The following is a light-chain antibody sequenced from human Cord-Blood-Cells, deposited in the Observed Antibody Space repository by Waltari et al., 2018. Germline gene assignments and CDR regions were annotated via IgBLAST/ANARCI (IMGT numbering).Light chain of an antibody. J-gene: IGKJ2*03. CDR1: QSISSY. Sequence: DIQMTQSPSSLSASLGARVTTTCRASQSISSYLNWYQQKPGKAPKLLIYAASTLQSGVPSRFSGSGSGTDFTLTISSLQPEDFATYYCQQSYSTPYSFGQGTKLEIK. CDR3: QQSYSTPYS. V-gene: IGKV1-39*01. CDR2: AAS.